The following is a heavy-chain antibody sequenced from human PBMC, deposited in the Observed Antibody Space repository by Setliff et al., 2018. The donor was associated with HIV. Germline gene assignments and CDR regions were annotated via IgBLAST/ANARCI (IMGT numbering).Heavy chain of an antibody. D-gene: IGHD2-21*02. Sequence: SETLSLTCTVSGGSISTYFWTWIRQPPGKGLEWIGYIYTSGSTNYNPSPKSRVTISVDTSKNQFSLKLSSVTAADTAVYYCARGQYCGGDCYSVWGQGILVTVSS. CDR3: ARGQYCGGDCYSV. CDR1: GGSISTYF. V-gene: IGHV4-4*08. CDR2: IYTSGST. J-gene: IGHJ4*02.